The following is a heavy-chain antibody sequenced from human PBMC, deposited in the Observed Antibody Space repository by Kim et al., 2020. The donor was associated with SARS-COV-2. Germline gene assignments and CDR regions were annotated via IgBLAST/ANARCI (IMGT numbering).Heavy chain of an antibody. D-gene: IGHD3-3*01. J-gene: IGHJ6*02. Sequence: SVKVSCKASGGTFSSYAISWVRQAPGQGLEWMGGIIPIFGTANYAQKFQGRVTITADESTSTAYMELSSLRSEDTAVYYCARVGLRFYGMEVWGQGTTVTVSS. CDR1: GGTFSSYA. V-gene: IGHV1-69*13. CDR3: ARVGLRFYGMEV. CDR2: IIPIFGTA.